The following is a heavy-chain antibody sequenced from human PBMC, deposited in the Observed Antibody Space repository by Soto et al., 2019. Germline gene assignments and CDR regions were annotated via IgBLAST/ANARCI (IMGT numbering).Heavy chain of an antibody. CDR1: GFTFSSYG. CDR3: ARDGYWSGGSCYSVPVFDY. J-gene: IGHJ4*02. V-gene: IGHV3-33*01. CDR2: IWYDGSNK. Sequence: QVQLVESGGGVVQPGRSLRLSCAASGFTFSSYGMHWVRQAPGKGLEWVAVIWYDGSNKYYADSVKGRFTISRDNSKNTLYLQMISLRAEDTAVYYCARDGYWSGGSCYSVPVFDYWGQGTLVTVSS. D-gene: IGHD2-15*01.